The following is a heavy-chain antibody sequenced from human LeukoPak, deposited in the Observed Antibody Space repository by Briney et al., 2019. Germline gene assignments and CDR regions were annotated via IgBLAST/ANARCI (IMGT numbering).Heavy chain of an antibody. V-gene: IGHV5-51*01. D-gene: IGHD4-17*01. CDR2: IYPGDSDT. Sequence: GESLKISRKGSGYSFTNYWIGWVRQMPGKGLEWMGIIYPGDSDTRYSPSFQGQVTISADKSITTAYLQWSSLTASDTAMYYCARASMTTVTAFDFWGQGTLVTVSS. J-gene: IGHJ4*02. CDR3: ARASMTTVTAFDF. CDR1: GYSFTNYW.